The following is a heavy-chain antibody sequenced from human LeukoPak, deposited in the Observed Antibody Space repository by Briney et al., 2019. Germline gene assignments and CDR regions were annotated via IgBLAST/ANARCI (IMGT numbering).Heavy chain of an antibody. V-gene: IGHV4-31*03. D-gene: IGHD3-10*01. J-gene: IGHJ5*02. Sequence: PSETLSLTCTVSGGSISSGGYYWSWIRQHPGKGLEWIGYIYYSGSTYYNPSLKSRVTISVDTSKNQFSLKLSSVTAADTAVYYCARDARPSYYYGSGSLHNWFDPWGQGTLVTVSS. CDR1: GGSISSGGYY. CDR2: IYYSGST. CDR3: ARDARPSYYYGSGSLHNWFDP.